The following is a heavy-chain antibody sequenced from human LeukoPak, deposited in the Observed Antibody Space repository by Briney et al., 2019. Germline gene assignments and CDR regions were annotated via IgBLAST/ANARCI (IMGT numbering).Heavy chain of an antibody. CDR1: GGSFSGYY. V-gene: IGHV4-34*01. CDR3: ARGGVFDI. J-gene: IGHJ3*02. CDR2: INHSGST. D-gene: IGHD3-16*01. Sequence: SETLSLTCAVYGGSFSGYYWSWIRQPPGKGLEWIGEINHSGSTNYNPSLKSRVTISVDTSKNQFSLKLSSVTAADTAVYSCARGGVFDIWGQGTMVTVSS.